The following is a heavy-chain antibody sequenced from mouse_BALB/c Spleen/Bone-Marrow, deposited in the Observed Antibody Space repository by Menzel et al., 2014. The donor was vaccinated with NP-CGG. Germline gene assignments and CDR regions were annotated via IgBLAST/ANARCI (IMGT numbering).Heavy chain of an antibody. V-gene: IGHV5-17*02. CDR3: ARGGNWDDFDS. D-gene: IGHD4-1*01. CDR2: ISSGSSTI. J-gene: IGHJ2*01. Sequence: EVKLMESGGGLVQPGGSRKLSCAASGFTFSSLGMHWVRQAPEKGLEWVVYISSGSSTIFYADTVKGQFTVSRDNPKNTLFLQMTSLRSEDAAMYFCARGGNWDDFDSWGQGTTLTVSS. CDR1: GFTFSSLG.